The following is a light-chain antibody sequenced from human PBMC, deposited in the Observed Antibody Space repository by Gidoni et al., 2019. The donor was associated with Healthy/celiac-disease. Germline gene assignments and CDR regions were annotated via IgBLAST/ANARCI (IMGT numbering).Light chain of an antibody. CDR3: QSYDSSLSGWV. Sequence: QSVLTQPPSVSGAPGQRVTIPCTGSRSNIGAGYDVHWYQQLPGTAPKPLIYGNNNRPSGVPDRFSGSKSGTSASLAITGLQAEDETDYYCQSYDSSLSGWVFGGGTKLTVL. CDR1: RSNIGAGYD. V-gene: IGLV1-40*01. J-gene: IGLJ3*02. CDR2: GNN.